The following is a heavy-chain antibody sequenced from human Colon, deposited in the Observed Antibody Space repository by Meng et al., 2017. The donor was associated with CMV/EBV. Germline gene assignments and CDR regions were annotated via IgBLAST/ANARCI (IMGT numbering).Heavy chain of an antibody. CDR1: GYPSTAHT. D-gene: IGHD3-22*01. J-gene: IGHJ4*02. CDR3: ARENYRDFSGHSIYDY. V-gene: IGHV1-3*04. Sequence: SGYPSTAHTLHWVRQAPGQRPEWMGWITTGDGNTRYSQKLQGRVTITRDTSASTIHMELSSLRSEDTAVYYCARENYRDFSGHSIYDYWGQGTLVTVSS. CDR2: ITTGDGNT.